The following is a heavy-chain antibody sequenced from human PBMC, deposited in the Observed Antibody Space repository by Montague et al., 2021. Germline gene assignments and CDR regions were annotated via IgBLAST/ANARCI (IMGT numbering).Heavy chain of an antibody. J-gene: IGHJ4*02. CDR2: MYYSGSI. D-gene: IGHD6-13*01. V-gene: IGHV4-31*03. Sequence: TLSLTCTVSGDSLSSVGYSWTWIRQHPGKGLEWLGYMYYSGSIYYNPSLKSRVTISGDTSKNHFSLRLTSVTAADTAVYYCARGRLATGDFDYWGQGTLVTVSS. CDR3: ARGRLATGDFDY. CDR1: GDSLSSVGYS.